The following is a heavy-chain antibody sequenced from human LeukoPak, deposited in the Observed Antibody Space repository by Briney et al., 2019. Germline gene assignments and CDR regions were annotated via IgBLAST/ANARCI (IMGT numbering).Heavy chain of an antibody. D-gene: IGHD3-10*01. V-gene: IGHV1-2*04. CDR2: MNPNSGGT. Sequence: GASVKVSCKASGYTLSDYYIHWVRQAPGQGLEWMGWMNPNSGGTNYAQKFQGWVTMTRDTSISTAYMELSRLRSDDTAVYYCARALGSGSYYSVWDYYYGMDVWGQGTTVTVSS. CDR1: GYTLSDYY. CDR3: ARALGSGSYYSVWDYYYGMDV. J-gene: IGHJ6*02.